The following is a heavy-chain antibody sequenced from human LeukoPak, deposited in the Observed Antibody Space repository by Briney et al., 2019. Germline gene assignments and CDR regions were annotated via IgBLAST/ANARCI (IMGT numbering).Heavy chain of an antibody. CDR1: DGSINSYY. CDR3: ARGLKSMDV. CDR2: ISSSSTI. Sequence: ETLSLTCSVSDGSINSYYWNWVRQAPGKGLEWVSYISSSSTIYYADSVKGRFTISRDNAKNSLYLQMNSLRAEDTAVYYCARGLKSMDVWGQGTTVTVSS. V-gene: IGHV3-69-1*01. J-gene: IGHJ6*02.